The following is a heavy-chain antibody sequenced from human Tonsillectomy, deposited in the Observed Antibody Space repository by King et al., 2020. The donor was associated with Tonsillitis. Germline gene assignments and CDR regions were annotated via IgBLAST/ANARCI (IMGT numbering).Heavy chain of an antibody. CDR1: GFTFSSYW. Sequence: VQLVESGGGLVQPGGSLRLSCEGSGFTFSSYWMSWVRQAPGQGLEWVANIKLDGSEENYVDSVKGRFTISRDNAKNSLYLQMNSLRGDDTAVYFCAGEGGGGGNQADFWGQGTLVTVSS. CDR2: IKLDGSEE. CDR3: AGEGGGGGNQADF. V-gene: IGHV3-7*01. D-gene: IGHD4-23*01. J-gene: IGHJ4*02.